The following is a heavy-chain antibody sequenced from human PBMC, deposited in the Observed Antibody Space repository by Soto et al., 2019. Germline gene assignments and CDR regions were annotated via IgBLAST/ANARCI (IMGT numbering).Heavy chain of an antibody. V-gene: IGHV4-30-4*01. CDR3: ARGGNGYCSGGSCYWFDP. J-gene: IGHJ5*02. Sequence: SETLSLTCTVSGGSISSCDYYWSWIRRPPGKGLEWIGYIYYSGSTYYNPSLKSRVTISVDTSKNQFSLKLSSVTAADTAVYYCARGGNGYCSGGSCYWFDPWGQGTLVT. D-gene: IGHD2-15*01. CDR1: GGSISSCDYY. CDR2: IYYSGST.